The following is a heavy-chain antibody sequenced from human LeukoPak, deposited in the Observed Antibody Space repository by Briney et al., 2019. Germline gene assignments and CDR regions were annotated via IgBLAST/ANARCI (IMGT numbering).Heavy chain of an antibody. V-gene: IGHV4-38-2*02. J-gene: IGHJ2*01. D-gene: IGHD6-13*01. Sequence: PSETLSLTCTVSGYSISSGYYWGWIRQPPGKGLEWIGSIYHSGSTYYNPSLKSRVTISVDTSKNQFPLKLSSVTAADTAVYYCARDRKPLVRTWYFDLWGRGTLVTVSS. CDR2: IYHSGST. CDR1: GYSISSGYY. CDR3: ARDRKPLVRTWYFDL.